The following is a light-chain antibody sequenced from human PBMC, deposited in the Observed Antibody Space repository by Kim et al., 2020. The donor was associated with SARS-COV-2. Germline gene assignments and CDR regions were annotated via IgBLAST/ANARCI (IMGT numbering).Light chain of an antibody. CDR1: QSLLHSNVYNY. CDR3: MQALQTPYT. Sequence: EPASISCRSSQSLLHSNVYNYLDWYLQKPGQSPQLLIYLGSNRASGVPDRVSGSGSGTDFTLKISRVEAEDVGVYYCMQALQTPYTFGQGTKLEI. CDR2: LGS. V-gene: IGKV2-28*01. J-gene: IGKJ2*01.